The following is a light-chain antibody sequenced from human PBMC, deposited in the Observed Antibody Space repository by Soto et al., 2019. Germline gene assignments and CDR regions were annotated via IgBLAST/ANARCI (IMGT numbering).Light chain of an antibody. CDR3: QQYKTYTYT. Sequence: DIQMTQSPSTLSASVGDRVTITCRARQSIDRWLAWYQQKPGKAPKLLIYRASSLESGVPSRFSGSGSGTEFTITISSLQPDDFTTYYCQQYKTYTYTFDQGTKLEIK. V-gene: IGKV1-5*03. J-gene: IGKJ2*01. CDR2: RAS. CDR1: QSIDRW.